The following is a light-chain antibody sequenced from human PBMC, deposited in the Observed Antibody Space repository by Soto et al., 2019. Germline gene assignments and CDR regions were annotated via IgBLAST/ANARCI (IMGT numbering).Light chain of an antibody. V-gene: IGKV3-15*01. J-gene: IGKJ1*01. CDR3: QQYNNWPPWT. CDR2: GAS. Sequence: EIVMTQSPATLSVSPGERATLSCRASQSVTSNLAWYQQKPGQAPRLLIYGASTRATGIPVRFSGSGSGTALTLTIISLQSEDFAIYYCQQYNNWPPWTFGQGTKVEIK. CDR1: QSVTSN.